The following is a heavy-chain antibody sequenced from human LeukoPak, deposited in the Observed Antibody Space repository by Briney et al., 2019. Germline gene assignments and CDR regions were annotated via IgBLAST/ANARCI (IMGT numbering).Heavy chain of an antibody. CDR2: IYAGGSDI. J-gene: IGHJ3*02. Sequence: GESLKISCKGSGFTFSTHWFGWVRQMSGKGLEWMGLIYAGGSDIRYSRSFQGQVSISVDKSISTAYVQWSSLKASDTAMYYCARHLSTDRVAYDIWGQGTMVTVPS. CDR3: ARHLSTDRVAYDI. V-gene: IGHV5-51*01. CDR1: GFTFSTHW.